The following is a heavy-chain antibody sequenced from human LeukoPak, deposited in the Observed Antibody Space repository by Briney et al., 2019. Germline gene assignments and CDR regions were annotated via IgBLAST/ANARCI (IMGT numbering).Heavy chain of an antibody. J-gene: IGHJ4*02. D-gene: IGHD3-3*01. CDR2: VTGSGSVTSST. Sequence: PGGSLRLSCAASGFTFSSFAMSWVRQAPGKGLEWVSIVTGSGSVTSSTYYADSVKGRFTISRDNSKNTLYLQMNTLRAEDTALYYCAKEGTYNNFWSGYFHWGQGALVTVSS. V-gene: IGHV3-23*01. CDR1: GFTFSSFA. CDR3: AKEGTYNNFWSGYFH.